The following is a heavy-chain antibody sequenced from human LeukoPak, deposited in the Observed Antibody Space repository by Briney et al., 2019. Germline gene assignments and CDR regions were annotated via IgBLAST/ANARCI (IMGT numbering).Heavy chain of an antibody. V-gene: IGHV4-39*01. D-gene: IGHD5-24*01. CDR1: GASIRSSSRY. CDR2: VNYNGNT. Sequence: SETLSLTCTVSGASIRSSSRYWGWIRQPPGKGLEWIGHVNYNGNTYYNPSLKSRVTISVDTSKNQFSLKLTSVTAADTALYYCARRGGDDYNRRFDSWGQGTLVTVSS. CDR3: ARRGGDDYNRRFDS. J-gene: IGHJ4*02.